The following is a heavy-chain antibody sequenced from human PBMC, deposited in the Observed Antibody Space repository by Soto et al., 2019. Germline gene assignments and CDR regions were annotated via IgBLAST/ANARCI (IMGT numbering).Heavy chain of an antibody. Sequence: QVQLVESGGGVVQPGRSLRLSCAASGFTFSSYAMHWVRQAPGKGLEWVAVISYDGSNKYYADSVKGRFTISRDNSKNTVYLQMNSLRAEDTAVYYCAREMVEMATIPDYWGQGTLVTVSS. CDR3: AREMVEMATIPDY. CDR2: ISYDGSNK. J-gene: IGHJ4*02. V-gene: IGHV3-30-3*01. CDR1: GFTFSSYA. D-gene: IGHD5-12*01.